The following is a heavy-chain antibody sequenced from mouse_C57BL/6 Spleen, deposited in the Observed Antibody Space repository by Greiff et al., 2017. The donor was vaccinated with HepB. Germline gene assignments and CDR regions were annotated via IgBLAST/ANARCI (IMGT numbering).Heavy chain of an antibody. D-gene: IGHD2-5*01. V-gene: IGHV1-26*01. CDR1: GYTFTDYY. Sequence: VQLQQSGPELVKPGASVKISCKASGYTFTDYYMNWVKQSHGKSLEWIGDINPNNGGTSYNQKFKSKATLTADKSSSTAYMELRSLTSEDSAVYYCARRSYYSKFAYWGQGTLVTVSA. J-gene: IGHJ3*01. CDR3: ARRSYYSKFAY. CDR2: INPNNGGT.